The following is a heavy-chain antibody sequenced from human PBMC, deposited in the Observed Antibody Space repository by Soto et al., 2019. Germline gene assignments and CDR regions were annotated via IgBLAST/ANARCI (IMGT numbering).Heavy chain of an antibody. CDR2: IDPSDSYT. Sequence: GEALKISCKGSGYSFTSYWISWVRQMPGKGLEWMGRIDPSDSYTNYSPSFQGHVTISADKSISTAYLQWSSLKASDTAMYYCARHLPDTIAVAGHLSYYYYGMDGWGHGTTVTVSS. CDR1: GYSFTSYW. CDR3: ARHLPDTIAVAGHLSYYYYGMDG. J-gene: IGHJ6*02. D-gene: IGHD6-19*01. V-gene: IGHV5-10-1*01.